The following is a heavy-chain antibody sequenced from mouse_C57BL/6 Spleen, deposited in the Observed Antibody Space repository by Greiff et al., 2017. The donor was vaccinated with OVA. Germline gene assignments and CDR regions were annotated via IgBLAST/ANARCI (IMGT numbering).Heavy chain of an antibody. CDR1: GYAFSSSW. Sequence: VQLQESGPELVKPGASVKISCEASGYAFSSSWMNWVKQRPGKGLEWIGRIYPGDGDTNYNGKFKGKATLTADKSSSTAYMQLSSLTSEDSAVYFCARGGLEADDVWGTGTTVTVSS. J-gene: IGHJ1*03. CDR2: IYPGDGDT. V-gene: IGHV1-82*01. D-gene: IGHD3-1*01. CDR3: ARGGLEADDV.